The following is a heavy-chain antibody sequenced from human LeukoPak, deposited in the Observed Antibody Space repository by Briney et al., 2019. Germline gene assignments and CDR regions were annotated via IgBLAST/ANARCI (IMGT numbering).Heavy chain of an antibody. CDR2: INPSGGTT. CDR1: GFTFSSYT. J-gene: IGHJ4*02. V-gene: IGHV3-23*01. CDR3: AKALRASSYDY. Sequence: PGGSLRLSCAASGFTFSSYTMVWVRQPPGKGLEWVSDINPSGGTTYYADSVKGRFTISRDNSKDTLYLQMNSLRAEDTAVYYCAKALRASSYDYWGQGTLVTVSS. D-gene: IGHD2-2*01.